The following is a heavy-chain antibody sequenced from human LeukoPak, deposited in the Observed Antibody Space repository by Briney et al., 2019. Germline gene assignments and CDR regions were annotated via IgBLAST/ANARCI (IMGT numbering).Heavy chain of an antibody. CDR1: GGSISSGSYY. J-gene: IGHJ5*02. CDR3: ARDFGSSWYGWFDP. CDR2: IYTSGST. V-gene: IGHV4-61*02. D-gene: IGHD6-13*01. Sequence: PSETLSLTCTVSGGSISSGSYYWSWIRHPAGKGLEWIGRIYTSGSTNYNPSLKSRVTISVDTSKNQFSLKLSSVTAADTAVYYCARDFGSSWYGWFDPWGQGTLVTVSS.